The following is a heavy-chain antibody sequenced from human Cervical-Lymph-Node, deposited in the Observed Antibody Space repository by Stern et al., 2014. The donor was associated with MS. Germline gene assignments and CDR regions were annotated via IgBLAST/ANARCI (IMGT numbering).Heavy chain of an antibody. D-gene: IGHD6-6*01. CDR3: ARGYTTSSGRPDY. CDR1: GGSTSSYY. J-gene: IGHJ4*02. CDR2: ISSSGGT. Sequence: QLQLQESGPGLVKPSETLSLTCTVSGGSTSSYYWSWIRQPPGKGLEWIGYISSSGGTKYNPSLTSRVTISVDTSKNQFALNLSSVTAADAAVYYCARGYTTSSGRPDYWGQGTLVTVST. V-gene: IGHV4-59*08.